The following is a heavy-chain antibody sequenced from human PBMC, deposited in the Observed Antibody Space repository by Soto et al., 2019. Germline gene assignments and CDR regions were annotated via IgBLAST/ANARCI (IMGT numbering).Heavy chain of an antibody. V-gene: IGHV1-69*02. CDR3: ARAPKYCSGGSCYSDY. CDR1: GGTFSSYT. D-gene: IGHD2-15*01. J-gene: IGHJ4*02. CDR2: IIPILGIA. Sequence: QVQLVQSGAEVKKPGSSVKVSCKASGGTFSSYTISWVRQAPGQGLECMGRIIPILGIANYAQKFQGRVTITADKSTSTAYMELSSLRSEDTAVYYCARAPKYCSGGSCYSDYWGQGTLVTVSS.